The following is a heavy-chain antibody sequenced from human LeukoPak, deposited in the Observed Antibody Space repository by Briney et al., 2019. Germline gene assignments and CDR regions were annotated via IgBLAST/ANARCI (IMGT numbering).Heavy chain of an antibody. CDR1: GFAFSHHN. CDR2: ITSSSTHI. CDR3: VRSAIAVGNGMDV. D-gene: IGHD1-14*01. J-gene: IGHJ6*02. V-gene: IGHV3-21*01. Sequence: PGGSLRLSCAASGFAFSHHNMNWVRQAPGKGLEWVSSITSSSTHIYYSDSVKGRFTVSRDNAKNSLFLQMNSLRAEDTAVYYCVRSAIAVGNGMDVWGQGTTVTVSS.